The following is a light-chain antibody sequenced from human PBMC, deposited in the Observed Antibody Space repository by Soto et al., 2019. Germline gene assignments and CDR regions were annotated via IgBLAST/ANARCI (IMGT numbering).Light chain of an antibody. J-gene: IGLJ3*02. Sequence: QPVLTQSPSASASLGASVKLTCTLSSGHSSYAIAWHQQQPEKGPRYLMKLNNDGSHIKGDVTPDRFSCSSSGAARYLTISSLQSEDETDYYCQTWGTGIRVFGGGTKLTVL. CDR3: QTWGTGIRV. V-gene: IGLV4-69*01. CDR2: LNNDGSH. CDR1: SGHSSYA.